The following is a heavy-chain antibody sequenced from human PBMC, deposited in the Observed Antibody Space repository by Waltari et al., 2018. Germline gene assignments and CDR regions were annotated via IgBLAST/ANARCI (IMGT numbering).Heavy chain of an antibody. CDR3: ATYIGASVGTAAFDV. CDR1: GVSITSNRHY. J-gene: IGHJ3*01. CDR2: MSYSGAT. V-gene: IGHV4-39*01. Sequence: PSETLSLTCSVSGVSITSNRHYWGWIRQPPGQGLEWIGTMSYSGATYSSPSLKSRVTISRDTSKNQLSLKLGSVTAADTAIYYCATYIGASVGTAAFDV. D-gene: IGHD1-1*01.